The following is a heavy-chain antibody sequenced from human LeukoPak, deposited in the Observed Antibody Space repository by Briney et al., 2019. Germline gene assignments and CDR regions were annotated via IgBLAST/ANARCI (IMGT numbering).Heavy chain of an antibody. CDR2: ISSSSSTI. CDR3: AREGRYHYGMDV. V-gene: IGHV3-48*01. CDR1: GFTFSSYS. J-gene: IGHJ6*02. Sequence: PGGSLRLSCAASGFTFSSYSMNWVRQAPGKGLEWVSYISSSSSTIHYADPVKGRFTISRDNAKNSLYLQMNSLRAEDTAVYYCAREGRYHYGMDVWGQGTTVTVSS.